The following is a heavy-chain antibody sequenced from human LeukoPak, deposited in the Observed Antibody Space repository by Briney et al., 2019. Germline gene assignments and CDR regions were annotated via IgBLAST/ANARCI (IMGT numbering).Heavy chain of an antibody. J-gene: IGHJ4*02. Sequence: GGSLRLSCVASGFSFSNYAISWVRQAPGKGLEWLCSIGPSGDVTYYADSVKGRFTISRDNSKSTLYLQMNSLRGDDTARYYCAKHPAGGNFDYWGQGTLVAVSS. V-gene: IGHV3-23*01. CDR3: AKHPAGGNFDY. CDR2: IGPSGDVT. CDR1: GFSFSNYA.